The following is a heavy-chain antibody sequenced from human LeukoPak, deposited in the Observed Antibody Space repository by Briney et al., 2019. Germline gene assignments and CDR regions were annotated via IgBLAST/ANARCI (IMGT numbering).Heavy chain of an antibody. Sequence: PSQTLSLTCTVSVGSISGGAYYWSSIRQHPGKGLEWIGYIYYSGNTYYNPSLKSRVAISVDTSKKQLSLKLSSVTAADTAVYYYARWPYWETGGYFDFWGQGTLVPVSS. D-gene: IGHD1-26*01. CDR1: VGSISGGAYY. CDR3: ARWPYWETGGYFDF. J-gene: IGHJ4*02. V-gene: IGHV4-31*03. CDR2: IYYSGNT.